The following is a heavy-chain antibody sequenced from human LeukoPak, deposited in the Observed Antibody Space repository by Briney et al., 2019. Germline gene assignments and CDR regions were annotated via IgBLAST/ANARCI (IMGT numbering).Heavy chain of an antibody. V-gene: IGHV3-21*01. CDR2: ISSSSSYI. Sequence: GGSLRLSCAASGFTFSSYSMNWVRQAPGKGLEWXXSISSSSSYIYYADSVKGRFTISRDNAKNSLYLQMNSLRAEDTAVYHCARDKFYCSSTSCLAYYYYGMDVWGQGTTVTVSS. D-gene: IGHD2-2*01. CDR1: GFTFSSYS. CDR3: ARDKFYCSSTSCLAYYYYGMDV. J-gene: IGHJ6*02.